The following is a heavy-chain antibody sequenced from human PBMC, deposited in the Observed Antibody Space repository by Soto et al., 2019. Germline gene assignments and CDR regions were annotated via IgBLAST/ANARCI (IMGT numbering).Heavy chain of an antibody. D-gene: IGHD6-6*01. CDR1: GFTFSSYG. Sequence: QVQLVESGGGVVQPGRSLRLSCAASGFTFSSYGMHWVRQAPGKGLEWVAVIWYDGSNKYYADSAKGRFTISRDNSKNTLYLQMNSLRAEDTAVYYCARDQIGEIAAPYYYYGMDVWGQGTTVTVSS. CDR3: ARDQIGEIAAPYYYYGMDV. V-gene: IGHV3-33*01. CDR2: IWYDGSNK. J-gene: IGHJ6*02.